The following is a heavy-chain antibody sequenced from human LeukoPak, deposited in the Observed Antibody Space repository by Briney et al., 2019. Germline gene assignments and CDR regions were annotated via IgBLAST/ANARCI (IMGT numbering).Heavy chain of an antibody. CDR3: ASSPVGATRGY. CDR2: ISGSGGST. CDR1: GFTFSSYA. Sequence: GGSLRLSCAASGFTFSSYAMSWVRQAPGKGLEWVSAISGSGGSTYYADSVEGRFTISRDNSKNTLYLQMNSLRAEDTAVYYCASSPVGATRGYLGQGTLVTVSS. J-gene: IGHJ4*02. D-gene: IGHD1-26*01. V-gene: IGHV3-23*01.